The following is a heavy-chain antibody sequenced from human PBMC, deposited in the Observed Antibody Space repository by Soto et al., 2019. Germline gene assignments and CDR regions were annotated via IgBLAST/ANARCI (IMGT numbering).Heavy chain of an antibody. CDR3: PKGDKLGQKTGYAFDH. J-gene: IGHJ4*02. CDR1: GDSVSSNTAS. CDR2: TYFRSKWYN. V-gene: IGHV6-1*01. D-gene: IGHD5-12*01. Sequence: SQTLSLTCAISGDSVSSNTASWNWIRQSPSRGLEWLGRTYFRSKWYNDYAVSVKSRIIINPDTSNNQFSLQLNSVTPEDTAVYFCPKGDKLGQKTGYAFDHWGQGIMVTVSS.